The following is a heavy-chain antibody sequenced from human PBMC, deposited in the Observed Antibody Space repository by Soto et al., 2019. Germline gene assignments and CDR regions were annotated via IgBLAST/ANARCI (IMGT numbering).Heavy chain of an antibody. V-gene: IGHV4-31*03. CDR3: ASDSYGSLGLDY. CDR2: IHYSGST. D-gene: IGHD5-18*01. CDR1: GGSISSGGYY. Sequence: PSETLSLTCTVSGGSISSGGYYWSWIRQHPGKGLEWIGYIHYSGSTYYNPSLKSRVTISVDTSKNQFSLKLSSVTAADTAVYYCASDSYGSLGLDYWGQGTLVTVSS. J-gene: IGHJ4*02.